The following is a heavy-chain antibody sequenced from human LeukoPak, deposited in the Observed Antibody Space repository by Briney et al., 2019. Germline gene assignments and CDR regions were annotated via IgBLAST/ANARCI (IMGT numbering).Heavy chain of an antibody. CDR3: VRDTGSGWDFDY. D-gene: IGHD6-19*01. CDR1: GFIFSHFS. Sequence: PGESLRLSCAASGFIFSHFSMNWVRQAPGEGLEWLSYISSSSVTTYYTDSVKGRFTVSRDNSKNSLYLQMSNLRTEDTALYYCVRDTGSGWDFDYWGQGTLVTVSS. CDR2: ISSSSVTT. V-gene: IGHV3-48*04. J-gene: IGHJ4*02.